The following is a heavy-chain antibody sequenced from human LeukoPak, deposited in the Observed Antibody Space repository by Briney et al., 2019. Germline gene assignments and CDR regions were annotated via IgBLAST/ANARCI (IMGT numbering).Heavy chain of an antibody. CDR2: IHTSRSA. CDR1: GSSFNSYY. J-gene: IGHJ4*02. Sequence: SETRSLTCSVSGSSFNSYYWSWIRQPAGKGLEWIGRIHTSRSAEYSPSLQSRVTISVDMSKKEFSLKLTSVTAADTAVYYCARDIIYLRDEDYGWGQRPLDTVSS. CDR3: ARDIIYLRDEDYG. V-gene: IGHV4-4*07. D-gene: IGHD4-17*01.